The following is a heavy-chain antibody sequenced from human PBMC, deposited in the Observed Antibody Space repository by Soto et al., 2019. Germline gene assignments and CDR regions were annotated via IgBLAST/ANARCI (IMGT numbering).Heavy chain of an antibody. J-gene: IGHJ4*02. D-gene: IGHD2-15*01. Sequence: PGGSLRLSCAASGFTFGSYDIHWVRQASGKGLEWVSAVGTAGDTYYSGSVKGRFTTSREDAKNSLYLQMNSLRGGDTAVYYCARERGGYFDYWGQGTLVTVSS. CDR2: VGTAGDT. CDR1: GFTFGSYD. CDR3: ARERGGYFDY. V-gene: IGHV3-13*01.